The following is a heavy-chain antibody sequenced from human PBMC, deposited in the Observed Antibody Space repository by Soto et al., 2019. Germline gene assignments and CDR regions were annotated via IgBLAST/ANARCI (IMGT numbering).Heavy chain of an antibody. D-gene: IGHD5-12*01. CDR3: SRGLAGGRGYTEQ. CDR2: IYSSGST. CDR1: GGSISTYH. V-gene: IGHV4-4*07. Sequence: QVQLQESGPGLVKPSETLSLTCSVSGGSISTYHWTWIRQPAGKGLEWIGRIYSSGSTNYNPSLKGRITMSIDTAKNPFSLKLGSVNAAENGLFYCSRGLAGGRGYTEQWGQGTLVTVSS. J-gene: IGHJ4*01.